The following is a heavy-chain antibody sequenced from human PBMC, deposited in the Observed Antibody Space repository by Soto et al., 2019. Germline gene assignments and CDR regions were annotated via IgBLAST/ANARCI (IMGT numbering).Heavy chain of an antibody. Sequence: EVQLLESGGGLVQPGGSLRLSCAASGFDFNSYAMNWVRQAPGKGLEWLSAITSGGSTYYAVSVRGRFTVSRDNSRNTGFLQMDNPRADDTAVYYCATVLRYLDWIKRRDYWGRGTLVTVSS. J-gene: IGHJ4*02. D-gene: IGHD3-3*01. CDR2: ITSGGST. V-gene: IGHV3-23*01. CDR1: GFDFNSYA. CDR3: ATVLRYLDWIKRRDY.